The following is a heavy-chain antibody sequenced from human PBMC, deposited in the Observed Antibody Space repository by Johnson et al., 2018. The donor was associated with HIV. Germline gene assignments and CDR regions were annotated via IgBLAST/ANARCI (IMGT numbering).Heavy chain of an antibody. CDR2: ISSSGDII. CDR1: GFTFSDYY. V-gene: IGHV3-11*04. J-gene: IGHJ3*02. Sequence: QVQLVESGGGLVKPGGSLRLSCAASGFTFSDYYMTWIRQAPGKGLEWLSFISSSGDIIRYADSVKGRFTISRDNAKNSLILQMNSLRDGDTAVYYCARRTGTALFDIWGQGTLVTVSS. CDR3: ARRTGTALFDI. D-gene: IGHD3-10*01.